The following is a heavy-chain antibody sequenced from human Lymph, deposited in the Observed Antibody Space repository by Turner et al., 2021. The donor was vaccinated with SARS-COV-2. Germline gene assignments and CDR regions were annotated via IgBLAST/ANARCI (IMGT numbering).Heavy chain of an antibody. CDR3: ARVVPAGWYYFDY. Sequence: QVQLQESGPGLVKPSETLSLTCTVSGASIISYYWSWIRQPPGKGLEWIGYIYYSGSTNYNPSLKSRVTISLDTSKNQFSLKLTSVTAADTAVYYCARVVPAGWYYFDYWGQGTLVTVSS. D-gene: IGHD2-2*01. CDR2: IYYSGST. CDR1: GASIISYY. J-gene: IGHJ4*02. V-gene: IGHV4-59*01.